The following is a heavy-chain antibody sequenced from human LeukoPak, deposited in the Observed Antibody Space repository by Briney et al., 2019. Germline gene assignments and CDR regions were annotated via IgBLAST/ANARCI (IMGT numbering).Heavy chain of an antibody. V-gene: IGHV3-30*02. CDR1: GFTFSSYG. D-gene: IGHD6-13*01. CDR3: AKEWGSSSDAFDI. Sequence: GGSLRLSCAASGFTFSSYGMHWVRQAPGKGLEWVAVIWYGGSNKYYADSVKGRFTISRDNSKNTLYLQMNSLRAEDTAVYYCAKEWGSSSDAFDIWGQGTMVTVSS. CDR2: IWYGGSNK. J-gene: IGHJ3*02.